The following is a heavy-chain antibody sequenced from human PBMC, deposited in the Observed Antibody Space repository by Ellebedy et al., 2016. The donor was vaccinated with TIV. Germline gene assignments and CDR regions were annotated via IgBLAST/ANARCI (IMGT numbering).Heavy chain of an antibody. Sequence: SETLSLXXAVHDGSLRGYFFSWIRQSPGRGLEWIGQINYDGGSNYNPSLKSRVVISMDTSNYQVSLKVTSVTVADTAVYFCARILTDSSGRFGMDVWGPGTTVTVSS. CDR3: ARILTDSSGRFGMDV. V-gene: IGHV4-34*01. CDR2: INYDGGS. J-gene: IGHJ6*02. CDR1: DGSLRGYF. D-gene: IGHD6-19*01.